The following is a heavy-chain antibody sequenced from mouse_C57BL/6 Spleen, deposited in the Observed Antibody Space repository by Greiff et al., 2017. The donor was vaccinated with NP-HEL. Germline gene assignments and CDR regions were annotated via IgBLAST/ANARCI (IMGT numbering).Heavy chain of an antibody. D-gene: IGHD1-1*01. Sequence: QVQLKESGAELARPGASVKMSCKASGYTFTSYTMHWVNQRPGQGLEWIGYINPSSGYTKYNQKFKDKATLTADKSSRTAYMQLSSLTSEDSAVYYCARSPPDYGSSYGYFDVWGTGTTVTVSS. CDR1: GYTFTSYT. V-gene: IGHV1-4*01. CDR3: ARSPPDYGSSYGYFDV. CDR2: INPSSGYT. J-gene: IGHJ1*03.